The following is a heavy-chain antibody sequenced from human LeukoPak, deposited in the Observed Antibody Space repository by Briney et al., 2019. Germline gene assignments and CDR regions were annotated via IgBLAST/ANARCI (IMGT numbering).Heavy chain of an antibody. CDR1: GFNFNDAW. Sequence: GGSLRLSCEGSGFNFNDAWMSWIRQAPGKGLEWVGRVRTTAEGATTDYAAPVRGRFIISRDDSKSMVYLQMNRLETEDTAIYYCTAGLGKTDDDSWGQGTLVTVSS. CDR2: VRTTAEGATT. V-gene: IGHV3-15*01. D-gene: IGHD4-11*01. J-gene: IGHJ4*02. CDR3: TAGLGKTDDDS.